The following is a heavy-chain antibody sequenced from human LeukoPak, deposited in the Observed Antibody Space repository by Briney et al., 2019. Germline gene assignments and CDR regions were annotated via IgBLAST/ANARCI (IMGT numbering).Heavy chain of an antibody. D-gene: IGHD3-9*01. V-gene: IGHV5-51*01. CDR1: GYSFTSYC. CDR3: ERTRYDILTGYSNYFAY. Sequence: GEPLKISCKGSGYSFTSYCIGGVRQMPGKGLAWRGIIYPGDYHTRYSPSFQGQITISADKSISTAYLQWSSLKASDIAKYSCERTRYDILTGYSNYFAYWGQGTLVTVSS. J-gene: IGHJ4*02. CDR2: IYPGDYHT.